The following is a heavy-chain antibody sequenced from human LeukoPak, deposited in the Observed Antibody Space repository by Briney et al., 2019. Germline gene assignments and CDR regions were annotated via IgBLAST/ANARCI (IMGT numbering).Heavy chain of an antibody. CDR2: IYYTGST. Sequence: SETLSLTCTVSGGSISSSSYYWAWIRQPPGKGLEWIGSIYYTGSTYYNPSLKGRVTISMDTSKNQFSLKLSSVTAADTAVYYCVWRNYDILTGYNWGQGTLVTVSS. J-gene: IGHJ4*02. D-gene: IGHD3-9*01. V-gene: IGHV4-39*07. CDR1: GGSISSSSYY. CDR3: VWRNYDILTGYN.